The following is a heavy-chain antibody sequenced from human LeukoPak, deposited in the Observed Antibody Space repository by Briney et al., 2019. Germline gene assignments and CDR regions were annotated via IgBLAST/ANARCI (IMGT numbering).Heavy chain of an antibody. CDR3: ARSAIDAFDI. J-gene: IGHJ3*02. CDR1: GGSISSYY. V-gene: IGHV4-59*08. D-gene: IGHD6-25*01. Sequence: SETLSLTCTVSGGSISSYYWSWIRQPPGKGLECIGYIYDSGSTNYNPSLKSRVSISVDTSKNQFSLKLSSVTAADTAVYYCARSAIDAFDIWGQGTMVTVSS. CDR2: IYDSGST.